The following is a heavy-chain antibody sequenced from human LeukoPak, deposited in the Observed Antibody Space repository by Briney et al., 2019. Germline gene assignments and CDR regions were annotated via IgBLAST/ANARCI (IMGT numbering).Heavy chain of an antibody. CDR1: GFTFSSYA. J-gene: IGHJ4*02. D-gene: IGHD3-9*01. Sequence: PGGSLRLSCAASGFTFSSYAMHWVRQAPGKGLEWVANINHDGSKKYYVDSVKGRFTISTDDAKNSLYLQMDSLRAEDTAIYYCVRGRYFDWLFDYWGQGTLVSVSS. V-gene: IGHV3-7*03. CDR2: INHDGSKK. CDR3: VRGRYFDWLFDY.